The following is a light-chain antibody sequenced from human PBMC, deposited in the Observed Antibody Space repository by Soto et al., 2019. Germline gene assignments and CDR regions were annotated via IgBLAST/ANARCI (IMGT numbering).Light chain of an antibody. Sequence: DIQMTQSPSSLSASVGDRVTITCRASQTITNYLNWYQQKPGQAPNLLIYAASSLQSGVPSRFSGSGSGTDFTLTISSLQPADFATYYCQQSYSTPWTFGQGTKVDIK. CDR3: QQSYSTPWT. CDR1: QTITNY. V-gene: IGKV1-39*01. J-gene: IGKJ1*01. CDR2: AAS.